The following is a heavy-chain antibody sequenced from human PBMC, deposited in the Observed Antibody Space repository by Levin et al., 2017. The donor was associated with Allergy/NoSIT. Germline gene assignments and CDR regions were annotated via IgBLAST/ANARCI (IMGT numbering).Heavy chain of an antibody. CDR2: IKSKTDGGTT. Sequence: GGSLRLSCAASGITFSNAWMSWARQAPGKGLEWVGRIKSKTDGGTTEYAAPGKGRFTISRDDSKNTLYLQMNSLKTEDTAVYFCSTYSCSWYYFDYWGQGTLVTVSS. D-gene: IGHD6-13*01. CDR1: GITFSNAW. V-gene: IGHV3-15*01. J-gene: IGHJ4*02. CDR3: STYSCSWYYFDY.